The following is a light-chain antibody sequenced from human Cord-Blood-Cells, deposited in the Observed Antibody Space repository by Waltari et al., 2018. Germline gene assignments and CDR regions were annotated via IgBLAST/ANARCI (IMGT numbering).Light chain of an antibody. V-gene: IGKV2-28*01. Sequence: DIVMTQSPLSLPVTPGEPVSISCSSSQSLLHSNGYNYLDWYLQKPGQSPQLLIYLGSNRASGVPDRFSGSGSGTDFTLKISRVEAEDVGVYCCMQALQTWYTFGQGTKLEIK. J-gene: IGKJ2*01. CDR1: QSLLHSNGYNY. CDR3: MQALQTWYT. CDR2: LGS.